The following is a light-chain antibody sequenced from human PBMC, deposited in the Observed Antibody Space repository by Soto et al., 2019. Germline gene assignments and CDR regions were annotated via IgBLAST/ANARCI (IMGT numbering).Light chain of an antibody. J-gene: IGLJ1*01. Sequence: QSVLTQPASVSGSPGQSITISCTGTSSDVGAYKYVSWYQQHPGKTPKLMIYEVSNRPSGVSNRFSGSKSGNTASLTISGLHAEDAADYYCSSYTSSSTYVFGTGTKVTVL. CDR3: SSYTSSSTYV. CDR1: SSDVGAYKY. V-gene: IGLV2-14*01. CDR2: EVS.